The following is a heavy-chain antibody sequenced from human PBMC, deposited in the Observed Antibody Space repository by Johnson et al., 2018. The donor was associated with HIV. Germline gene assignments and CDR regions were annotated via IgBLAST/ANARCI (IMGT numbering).Heavy chain of an antibody. J-gene: IGHJ3*02. CDR1: GFIFDNYG. D-gene: IGHD3-9*01. Sequence: VQLVESGGGLVRPGGSRRLSCAASGFIFDNYGMSWVRQAPGKGLEWVSTISGGGTTYYSDSAKGRFTISRDKSKNTLYLQMNSLRAEDTAVYYCARAWGSRDILTALRGAFDIWGQGTMVTVSS. CDR2: ISGGGTT. CDR3: ARAWGSRDILTALRGAFDI. V-gene: IGHV3-23*04.